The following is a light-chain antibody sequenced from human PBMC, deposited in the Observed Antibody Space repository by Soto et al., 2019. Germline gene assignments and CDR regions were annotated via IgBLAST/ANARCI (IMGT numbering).Light chain of an antibody. J-gene: IGLJ2*01. V-gene: IGLV2-14*03. Sequence: QSALTQPASVSGSPGQSITISCTGTSSDVGGYNYVSWYQQHPGKAPKVMIYDVSNRPSGVSNRFSGSKSGNTASLTISGLQADDEADYYCSSYTGSSTSVIFGGGTKLTVL. CDR1: SSDVGGYNY. CDR3: SSYTGSSTSVI. CDR2: DVS.